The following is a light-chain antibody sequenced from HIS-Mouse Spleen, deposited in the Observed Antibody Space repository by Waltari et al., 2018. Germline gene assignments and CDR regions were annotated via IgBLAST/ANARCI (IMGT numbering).Light chain of an antibody. CDR1: QGISSY. CDR2: AAS. V-gene: IGKV1-9*01. J-gene: IGKJ1*01. CDR3: QQLNSYAPT. Sequence: DIQLTQSPSFLSASVADRVTITFRASQGISSYLAWYQQKPGKAPKLLIYAASTLQSGVPSRFSGSGSGTEFTLTISSLQPEDFATYYCQQLNSYAPTFGQGTKVEIK.